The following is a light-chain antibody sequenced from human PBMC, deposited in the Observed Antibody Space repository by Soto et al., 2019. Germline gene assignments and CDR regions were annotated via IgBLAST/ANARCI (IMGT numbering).Light chain of an antibody. CDR2: DVS. J-gene: IGLJ2*01. Sequence: HYVLTQPASVSGSPGQSITISCTGTSSDVGGYNYVSWYQQHPGKAPKLMIYDVSNRPSGVSNRFSGSKSGNTASLTISGLQAEDEADYYCSSYTSSSTLVVFGGGTKLTVL. CDR3: SSYTSSSTLVV. V-gene: IGLV2-14*01. CDR1: SSDVGGYNY.